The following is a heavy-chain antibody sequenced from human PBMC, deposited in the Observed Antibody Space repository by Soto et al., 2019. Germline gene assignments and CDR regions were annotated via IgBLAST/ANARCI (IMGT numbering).Heavy chain of an antibody. V-gene: IGHV4-59*12. D-gene: IGHD2-15*01. CDR2: INHSGST. J-gene: IGHJ5*02. Sequence: SETLSLTCTVSNGSLSSYYWSWIRQPPGKGLEWIGYINHSGSTNYNPSLKSRVTISVDTSKNQFSLKLSSVTAADTAVYYCAREPRGSPRLLRWFDPWGQGTLVTVSS. CDR1: NGSLSSYY. CDR3: AREPRGSPRLLRWFDP.